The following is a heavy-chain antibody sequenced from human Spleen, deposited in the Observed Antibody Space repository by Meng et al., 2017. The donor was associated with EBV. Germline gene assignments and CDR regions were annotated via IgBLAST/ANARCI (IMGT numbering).Heavy chain of an antibody. CDR3: GRHLSSLGSVPFDS. CDR1: GFSRSTSGVG. J-gene: IGHJ4*02. CDR2: IYWDDDK. V-gene: IGHV2-5*02. Sequence: QIPLKESGPTLVNPTQPLPLTCTFSGFSRSTSGVGVGWIRQHPGKALEWLALIYWDDDKRYSPSLKSRLTITKDTSKNQVVLTMTNMDPVDTDTYSCGRHLSSLGSVPFDSWGQGTLVTVSS. D-gene: IGHD2-15*01.